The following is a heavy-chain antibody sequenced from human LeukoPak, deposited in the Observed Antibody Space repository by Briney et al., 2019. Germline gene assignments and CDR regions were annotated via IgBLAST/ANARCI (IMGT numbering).Heavy chain of an antibody. CDR1: GGSISSGGYY. J-gene: IGHJ3*02. CDR2: IYYSGST. V-gene: IGHV4-31*03. D-gene: IGHD4-17*01. CDR3: ARGSTVTTLMSRLGAFDI. Sequence: PSETLSLTCTVSGGSISSGGYYWSWIRQHPGKGLEWIGYIYYSGSTYYNPSLKSRVTISVDTSKNQFSLKLSSVTAADTAVYYCARGSTVTTLMSRLGAFDIWGQGTMVTVSS.